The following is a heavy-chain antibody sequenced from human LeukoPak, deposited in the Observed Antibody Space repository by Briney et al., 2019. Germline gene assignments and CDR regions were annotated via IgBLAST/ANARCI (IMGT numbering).Heavy chain of an antibody. Sequence: SETLSLTCTVSGGSISSYSWSWIRQPPGKGLEWIGYIYYSGSTNFNPSLKSRVTISVDPSKNQFSLKLNSVTAADTAVYYCARVGPQPQYFNYYGMDVWGQGTTVTVSS. J-gene: IGHJ6*02. CDR3: ARVGPQPQYFNYYGMDV. V-gene: IGHV4-59*01. CDR1: GGSISSYS. D-gene: IGHD3-9*01. CDR2: IYYSGST.